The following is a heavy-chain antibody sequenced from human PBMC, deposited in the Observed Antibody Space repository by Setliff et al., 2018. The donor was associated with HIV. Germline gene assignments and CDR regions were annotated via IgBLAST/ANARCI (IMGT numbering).Heavy chain of an antibody. CDR3: ARYVSDWFYIDS. D-gene: IGHD3-9*01. J-gene: IGHJ4*02. Sequence: SETLSLTCTVSGGSISSDDYYWNWIRQPPGKGLEWIGYIYDSGSPKYNPSLKSRVTMSVDTSKNQFSLKLSSVTAADTAVYYCARYVSDWFYIDSWGQGTLVTVSS. V-gene: IGHV4-61*08. CDR2: IYDSGSP. CDR1: GGSISSDDYY.